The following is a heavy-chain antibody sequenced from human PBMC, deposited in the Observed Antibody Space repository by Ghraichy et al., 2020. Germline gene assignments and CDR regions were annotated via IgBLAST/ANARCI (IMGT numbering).Heavy chain of an antibody. D-gene: IGHD4-11*01. CDR2: IKQDGSEK. CDR1: GFNFRNYW. CDR3: TRGGLQYSDY. V-gene: IGHV3-7*03. Sequence: GGSLRLSCSASGFNFRNYWMSWVRQAPGKGLEYVANIKQDGSEKSHVDSVKGRFTISRDNAKNSLFLQMNSLRVEDTAVYYCTRGGLQYSDYWGQGTLVTVSS. J-gene: IGHJ4*02.